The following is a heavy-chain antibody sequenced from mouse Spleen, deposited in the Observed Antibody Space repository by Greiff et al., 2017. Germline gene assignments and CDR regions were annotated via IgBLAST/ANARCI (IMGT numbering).Heavy chain of an antibody. CDR1: GYSITSGYY. Sequence: EVKLMESGPGLVKPSQSLSLTCSVTGYSITSGYYWNWIRQFPGNKLEWMGYISYDGSNNYNPSLKNRISITRDTSKNQFFLKLNSVTTEDTATYYCARVSYDYDGEYYYAMDYWGQGTSVTVSS. V-gene: IGHV3-6*01. CDR2: ISYDGSN. D-gene: IGHD2-4*01. CDR3: ARVSYDYDGEYYYAMDY. J-gene: IGHJ4*01.